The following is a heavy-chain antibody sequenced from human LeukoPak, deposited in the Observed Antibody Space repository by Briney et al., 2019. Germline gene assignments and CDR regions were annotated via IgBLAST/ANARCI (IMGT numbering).Heavy chain of an antibody. CDR3: ARRGIVVVRAYYFDY. Sequence: LKPSETLSLTCAVYGGSFSGYYWSWIRQPPGKGLEWIGEINHSGSTNYNPSLKSRVTISVDTSKNQFSLKLSSVTAADTAVYYCARRGIVVVRAYYFDYWGQGTLVTVSS. CDR2: INHSGST. V-gene: IGHV4-34*01. J-gene: IGHJ4*02. CDR1: GGSFSGYY. D-gene: IGHD3-22*01.